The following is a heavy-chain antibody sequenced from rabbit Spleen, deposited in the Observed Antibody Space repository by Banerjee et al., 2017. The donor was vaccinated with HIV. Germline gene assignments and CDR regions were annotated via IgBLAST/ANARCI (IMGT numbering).Heavy chain of an antibody. V-gene: IGHV1S45*01. CDR3: ARDLAGAIGWNFYL. D-gene: IGHD4-1*01. CDR2: VNTATGKP. J-gene: IGHJ6*01. CDR1: GFSFGDRDV. Sequence: QEQLEESGGGLVKPEGSLTLTCTASGFSFGDRDVMCWVRQAPGKGLEWIACVNTATGKPVYATWAKGRFTISTTSSTTVTLQMTSLTAADTATYFCARDLAGAIGWNFYLWGPGTLVTVS.